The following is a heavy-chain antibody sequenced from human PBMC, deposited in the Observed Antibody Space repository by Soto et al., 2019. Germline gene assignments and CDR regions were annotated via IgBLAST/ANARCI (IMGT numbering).Heavy chain of an antibody. D-gene: IGHD3-10*01. CDR3: ARIYGSVTKPYYFDX. Sequence: ASETLSLTCTVSGGSINSDYWSWIRQPPGKGLEYIGYIYYSGSTNYNPSLKSRVTISVDSSKNQFSLKLSSVTTADTAVYYCARIYGSVTKPYYFDXWGQGTLVTVSS. CDR1: GGSINSDY. V-gene: IGHV4-59*01. CDR2: IYYSGST. J-gene: IGHJ4*02.